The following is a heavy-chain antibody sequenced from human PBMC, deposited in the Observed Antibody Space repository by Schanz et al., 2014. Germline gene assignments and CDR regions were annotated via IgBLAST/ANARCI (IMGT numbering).Heavy chain of an antibody. D-gene: IGHD6-19*01. Sequence: QVQLVQSGAEVMKPGSSVKVSCKASGGTFSSYTINWVQQAPGQGLEWMGRIIPILGITNVAQTFQDRVTITADKSTSTAYMELSSLRSEDTAVYYCARGLGDERWLDLNEAFDIWGQGTIXTVSS. J-gene: IGHJ3*02. V-gene: IGHV1-69*02. CDR3: ARGLGDERWLDLNEAFDI. CDR1: GGTFSSYT. CDR2: IIPILGIT.